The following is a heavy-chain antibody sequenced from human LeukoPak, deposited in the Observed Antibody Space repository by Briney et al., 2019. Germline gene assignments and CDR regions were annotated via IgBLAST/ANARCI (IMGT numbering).Heavy chain of an antibody. Sequence: GASVKVSCKASGGTFSSYAISWVRQAPGQGLEWMGGIIPIFGTANYAQKFQGRVTITTDESTSTAYMELSSLRSEDTAVYYCTRRSIAPTTTEDYWGQGTLVTVSS. D-gene: IGHD1-7*01. CDR2: IIPIFGTA. V-gene: IGHV1-69*05. CDR3: TRRSIAPTTTEDY. CDR1: GGTFSSYA. J-gene: IGHJ4*02.